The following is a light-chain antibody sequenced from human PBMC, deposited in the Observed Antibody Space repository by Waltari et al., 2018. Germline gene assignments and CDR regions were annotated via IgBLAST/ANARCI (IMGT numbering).Light chain of an antibody. CDR1: QSVSSN. CDR2: GAS. J-gene: IGKJ4*01. CDR3: HQSGGSGRA. V-gene: IGKV3-15*01. Sequence: EIVMTQSPATLSVSPGERATLSCRASQSVSSNLAWYQQKPGQAPRLLIYGASTRATGIPARFSGSGSGTEFTLTISRLEPEDFAVYYCHQSGGSGRAFGGGTKVEIK.